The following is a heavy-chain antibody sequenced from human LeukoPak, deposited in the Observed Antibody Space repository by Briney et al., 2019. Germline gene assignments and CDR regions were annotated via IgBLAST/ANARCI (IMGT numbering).Heavy chain of an antibody. CDR1: GGSISSYY. Sequence: PSETLSLTCTISGGSISSYYWSWIRQPPGKGLEWIGYFYYSGSINYNPSLKSRVTISVDTSKNQFSLKLSSVTAADTAVYYCARGRRAGSTIFGVAPSPYNWFDPWGQGTLVTVSS. CDR2: FYYSGSI. J-gene: IGHJ5*02. D-gene: IGHD3-3*01. V-gene: IGHV4-59*12. CDR3: ARGRRAGSTIFGVAPSPYNWFDP.